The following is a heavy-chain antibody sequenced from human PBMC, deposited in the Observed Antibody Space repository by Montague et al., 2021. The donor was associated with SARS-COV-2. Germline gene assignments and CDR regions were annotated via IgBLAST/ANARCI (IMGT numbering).Heavy chain of an antibody. CDR2: ISHSGST. V-gene: IGHV4-34*01. CDR3: ARGARQGYGFRLGSFDY. Sequence: SETLSLTCAVYGGSFSGYYWNWIRQPPGKGLEWIGEISHSGSTNYNPSLKSRVTMSVDTSKNQFSLKPSSVTAADTAVYYCARGARQGYGFRLGSFDYWGQGTLVTVSS. J-gene: IGHJ4*02. D-gene: IGHD3-10*01. CDR1: GGSFSGYY.